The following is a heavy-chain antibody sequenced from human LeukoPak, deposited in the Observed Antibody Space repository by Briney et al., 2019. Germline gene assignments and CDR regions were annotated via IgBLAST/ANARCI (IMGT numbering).Heavy chain of an antibody. Sequence: PGGSLRLSCAASRFTFSTFGMHWVRQAPGKGLEWVSFIRYDGTNKYYADSVKGRFTISRDNSKNTLYLQMNSLRSKDTAVYYCAKSMWFGELTAFDYWGQGTLVTVSS. CDR3: AKSMWFGELTAFDY. CDR1: RFTFSTFG. J-gene: IGHJ4*02. V-gene: IGHV3-30*02. D-gene: IGHD3-10*01. CDR2: IRYDGTNK.